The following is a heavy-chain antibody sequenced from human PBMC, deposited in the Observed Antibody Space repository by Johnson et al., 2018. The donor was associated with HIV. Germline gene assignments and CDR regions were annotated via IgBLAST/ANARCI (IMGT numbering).Heavy chain of an antibody. J-gene: IGHJ3*02. Sequence: QVQLVESGGGVVQPGRSLRLSCAASGYSFRNSAMHWVRQAPGKGLEWVATIWSDGTNKYYGDSVTGRFTISRDNSKNTLYLQMNSLRAEETAVYYCAKSSYYYDRRGLGAFDIWGQGTMVTVSS. CDR2: IWSDGTNK. CDR1: GYSFRNSA. D-gene: IGHD3-22*01. V-gene: IGHV3-33*06. CDR3: AKSSYYYDRRGLGAFDI.